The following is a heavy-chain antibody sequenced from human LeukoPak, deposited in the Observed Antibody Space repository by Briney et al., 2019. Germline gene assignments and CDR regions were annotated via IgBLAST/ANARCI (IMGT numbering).Heavy chain of an antibody. CDR3: AREDVTTVLR. CDR1: GGSISSYY. D-gene: IGHD4-11*01. CDR2: IYYSGST. J-gene: IGHJ4*02. Sequence: PSGTLSLTCAVSGGSISSYYWSWIRQPPGKGLEWIGYIYYSGSTNYNPSLKSRVTISVDTSKNQFSLKLSSVTAADTAVYYCAREDVTTVLRWGQGTLVTVSS. V-gene: IGHV4-59*12.